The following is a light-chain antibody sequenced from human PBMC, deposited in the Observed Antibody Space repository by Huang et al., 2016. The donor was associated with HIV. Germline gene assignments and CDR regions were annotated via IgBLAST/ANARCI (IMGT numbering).Light chain of an antibody. CDR2: AAS. CDR1: QSIGTD. V-gene: IGKV1-39*01. Sequence: DIQMTQSPSSLSGSVGDRVTITCRASQSIGTDLSWHQQRPGEAPKRLIYAASTLHRGVPSRFSGSGSGTDFTLTISSLQPEDFATYYCQQSYNTPLTFGGGTKVDI. J-gene: IGKJ4*01. CDR3: QQSYNTPLT.